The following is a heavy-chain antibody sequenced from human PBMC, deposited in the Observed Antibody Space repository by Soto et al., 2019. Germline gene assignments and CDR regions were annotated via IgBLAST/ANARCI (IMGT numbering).Heavy chain of an antibody. Sequence: AGGSLRLSCAASGFTFSSYWMHWVRQAPGKGLVWVARINSDGSSISYADSVKGRFTISRDNAKNTLYLQMNSLRAEDTAVYYCAKRTSMSGNYYFDYWGQGTLVTVSS. CDR1: GFTFSSYW. CDR3: AKRTSMSGNYYFDY. CDR2: INSDGSSI. J-gene: IGHJ4*02. D-gene: IGHD3-10*01. V-gene: IGHV3-74*01.